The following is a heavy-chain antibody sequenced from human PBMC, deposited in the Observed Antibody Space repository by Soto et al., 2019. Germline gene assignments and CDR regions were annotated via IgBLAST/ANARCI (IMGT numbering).Heavy chain of an antibody. J-gene: IGHJ6*02. D-gene: IGHD3-22*01. CDR1: GFTFSSYG. CDR2: ISYDGSNK. CDR3: AKDGELGYYDKGGMDV. V-gene: IGHV3-30*18. Sequence: ESGGGVVQPGRSLRLSCAASGFTFSSYGMHWVRQAPGKGLEWVAVISYDGSNKYYADSVKGRFTISRDNSKNTLYLQMNSLRAEDTAVYYCAKDGELGYYDKGGMDVWGQGTTVTVSS.